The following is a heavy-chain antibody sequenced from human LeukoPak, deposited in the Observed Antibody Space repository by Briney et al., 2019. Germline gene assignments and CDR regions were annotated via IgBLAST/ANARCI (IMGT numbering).Heavy chain of an antibody. Sequence: ASVKVSCKASGYTFTSYYMHWVRQAPGQGLEWVGWINPNSGGTEFAQKFQGKVTMTRDTSISTAYMDLTSLRSDDTAVYYCARGTTVAGTGPLMNYWGQGTLVTVSS. D-gene: IGHD6-19*01. V-gene: IGHV1-2*02. CDR3: ARGTTVAGTGPLMNY. J-gene: IGHJ4*02. CDR1: GYTFTSYY. CDR2: INPNSGGT.